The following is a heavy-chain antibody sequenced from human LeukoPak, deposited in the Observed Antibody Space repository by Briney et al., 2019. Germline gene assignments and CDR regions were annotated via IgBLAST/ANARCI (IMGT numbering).Heavy chain of an antibody. CDR3: ARDGPGDYGDY. J-gene: IGHJ4*02. CDR1: GFTFSSYA. V-gene: IGHV3-30-3*01. CDR2: ISYDGSNK. D-gene: IGHD4-17*01. Sequence: GGSLRLSCAASGFTFSSYAMHWVRQAPGKGLEWVAVISYDGSNKYYADSVKGRFTISRDNSKNTLYLQMNSLRAEDTAVYYCARDGPGDYGDYWGQGTLVTVSS.